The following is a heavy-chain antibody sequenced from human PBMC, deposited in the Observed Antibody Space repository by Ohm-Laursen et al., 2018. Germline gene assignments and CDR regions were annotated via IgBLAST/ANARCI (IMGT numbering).Heavy chain of an antibody. J-gene: IGHJ4*02. V-gene: IGHV1-18*01. CDR2: ISAYNGNT. D-gene: IGHD3-3*01. CDR1: GYTFASSG. CDR3: ARGSIPTIFGTYYFDY. Sequence: ASVKVSCKASGYTFASSGITWVRQAPGQGLEWMGWISAYNGNTKYAQKLQGRLTMTTDTSTSTAYMDLRSLGSDDTAVYYCARGSIPTIFGTYYFDYWGQGTLVTVSS.